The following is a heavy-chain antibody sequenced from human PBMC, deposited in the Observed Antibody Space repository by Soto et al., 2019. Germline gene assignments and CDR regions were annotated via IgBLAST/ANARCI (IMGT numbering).Heavy chain of an antibody. J-gene: IGHJ6*03. D-gene: IGHD5-18*01. CDR2: IYYSGST. CDR1: GGSISSGGYY. Sequence: ASETLPLSCTVSGGSISSGGYYWSWIRQHPGKGLEWIGYIYYSGSTYYNPSLKSRVTISVDTSKNQFSLKLSSVTAADTAVYYCARGGHSYGYSPSYYMDVWGNGTTVTVSS. V-gene: IGHV4-31*03. CDR3: ARGGHSYGYSPSYYMDV.